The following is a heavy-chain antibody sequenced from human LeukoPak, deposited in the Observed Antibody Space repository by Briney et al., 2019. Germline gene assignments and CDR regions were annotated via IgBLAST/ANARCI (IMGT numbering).Heavy chain of an antibody. CDR1: GFTFSSYS. CDR3: ARDPPLEMAYNSQLENSDYYYGMDV. D-gene: IGHD5-24*01. V-gene: IGHV3-48*04. J-gene: IGHJ6*02. CDR2: ISSSSSTI. Sequence: GGSLRLSCAASGFTFSSYSMNWVRQAPGKGLEWVSYISSSSSTIYYADSVKSRFTISRDNAKNSLYLQMNSLRAEDTAVYYCARDPPLEMAYNSQLENSDYYYGMDVWGQGTTVTVSS.